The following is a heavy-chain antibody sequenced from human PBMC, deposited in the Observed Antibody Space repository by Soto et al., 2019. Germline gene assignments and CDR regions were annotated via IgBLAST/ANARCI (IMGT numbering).Heavy chain of an antibody. J-gene: IGHJ4*02. CDR3: ARDVGPITIFGEALSGYFDF. Sequence: PGGSRRLSCAVSGFSFGTYWMSWVRQAPGKGLEWLASIKQDGSERYYLDSVKGRFTISRDNAKDSLSLQMNSLRGEDTAFYYCARDVGPITIFGEALSGYFDFWGQGTLVTVSS. CDR1: GFSFGTYW. CDR2: IKQDGSER. V-gene: IGHV3-7*03. D-gene: IGHD3-3*01.